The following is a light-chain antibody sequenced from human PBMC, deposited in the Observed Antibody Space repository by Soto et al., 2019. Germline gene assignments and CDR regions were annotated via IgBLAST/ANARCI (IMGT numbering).Light chain of an antibody. Sequence: QSVLTQPPSASGSPGQSVTISCTGTSSDVGAYDYVSWYQQHPGKAPKLMIYEINKRPSGVPDRFSGSKSGNTASLTVSGLQAEDEADYYCSSYGGNSNYVFGTGTKVTVL. CDR1: SSDVGAYDY. V-gene: IGLV2-8*01. CDR3: SSYGGNSNYV. CDR2: EIN. J-gene: IGLJ1*01.